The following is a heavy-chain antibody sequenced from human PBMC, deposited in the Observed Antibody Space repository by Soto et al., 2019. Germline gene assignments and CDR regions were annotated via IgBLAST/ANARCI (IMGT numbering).Heavy chain of an antibody. CDR2: ISSTNNYI. CDR1: GFTFTRYS. V-gene: IGHV3-21*06. J-gene: IGHJ4*02. Sequence: GGSLRLSCAASGFTFTRYSMNWVRQAPGKGLGWVSSISSTNNYIYYGDSMKGRFTISRDNAKNSLYLEMNSLRAEDTAVYYCARESEDLTSNFDYWGQGTLVTVSS. CDR3: ARESEDLTSNFDY.